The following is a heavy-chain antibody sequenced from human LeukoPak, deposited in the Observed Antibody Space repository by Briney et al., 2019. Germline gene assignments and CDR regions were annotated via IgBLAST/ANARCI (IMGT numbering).Heavy chain of an antibody. CDR3: ARGVVVPYYFDY. CDR1: GGTFDTYG. Sequence: SVKVSCKASGGTFDTYGISWLRQAPGQGLEWMGGIIPIFGTANYAQKFQGRVTITADESTSTAYMELSSLRSEDTAVYYCARGVVVPYYFDYWGQGTLVTVSS. D-gene: IGHD3-22*01. J-gene: IGHJ4*02. CDR2: IIPIFGTA. V-gene: IGHV1-69*13.